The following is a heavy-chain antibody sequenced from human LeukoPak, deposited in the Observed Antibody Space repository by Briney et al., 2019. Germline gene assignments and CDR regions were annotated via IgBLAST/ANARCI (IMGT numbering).Heavy chain of an antibody. J-gene: IGHJ6*03. D-gene: IGHD6-6*01. V-gene: IGHV3-23*01. CDR3: AKLRFEGVYSSSGYMDV. CDR1: GFTFSSYS. CDR2: ISGSGGST. Sequence: PGGSLRLSCAASGFTFSSYSMNWVRQAPGKGLEWVSAISGSGGSTYYADSVKGRFTISRDNSKNTLYLQMNSLRAEDTAVYYCAKLRFEGVYSSSGYMDVWGKGTTVTVSS.